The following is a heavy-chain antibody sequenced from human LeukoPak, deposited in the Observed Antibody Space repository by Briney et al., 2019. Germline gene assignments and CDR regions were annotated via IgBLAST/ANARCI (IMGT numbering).Heavy chain of an antibody. J-gene: IGHJ1*01. CDR2: IWYDGSNK. CDR3: ARGPGYSSSWYPTY. CDR1: GFTFSSYG. V-gene: IGHV3-33*01. Sequence: GGSLRLSCAASGFTFSSYGMHWVRQAPGKGLEWVAVIWYDGSNKYYADSVKGRFTISRDNSKNTLYLQMNSLRAEDTAVYYCARGPGYSSSWYPTYWGQGTLVTVSS. D-gene: IGHD6-13*01.